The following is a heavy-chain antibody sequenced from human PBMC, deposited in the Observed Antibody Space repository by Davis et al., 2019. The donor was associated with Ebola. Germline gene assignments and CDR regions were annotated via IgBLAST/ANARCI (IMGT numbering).Heavy chain of an antibody. Sequence: AASVKVSCKASGYTFTSYYMHWVRQAPGQGLEWMGIINPSGGSTSYAQKFQGRVTMTEDTSTDTAYMELSSLRSADTAVYYCAISAFGYKVGDYWGQGTLVTVSS. CDR3: AISAFGYKVGDY. V-gene: IGHV1-46*01. CDR1: GYTFTSYY. J-gene: IGHJ4*02. D-gene: IGHD3-22*01. CDR2: INPSGGST.